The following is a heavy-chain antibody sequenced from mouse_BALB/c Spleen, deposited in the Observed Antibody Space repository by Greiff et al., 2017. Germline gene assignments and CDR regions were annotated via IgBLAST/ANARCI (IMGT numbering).Heavy chain of an antibody. J-gene: IGHJ2*01. D-gene: IGHD2-4*01. CDR2: INPNNGGT. V-gene: IGHV1-18*01. CDR1: GYTFTDYN. Sequence: VQLQQSGPELVKPGASVKIPCTASGYTFTDYNMDWVKQSHGKSLEWIGDINPNNGGTIYNQKFKGKGTLTVDKSSSTAYMELRSLTSEDTAVYYCARSRYDDYDLYLDYWGQGTTLTVSS. CDR3: ARSRYDDYDLYLDY.